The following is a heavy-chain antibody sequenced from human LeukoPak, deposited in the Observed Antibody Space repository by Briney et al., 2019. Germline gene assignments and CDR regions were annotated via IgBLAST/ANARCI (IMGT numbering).Heavy chain of an antibody. CDR2: IYYSGST. CDR3: ARAGDYGDYVGWFDP. CDR1: GGSISSSSYY. V-gene: IGHV4-39*07. J-gene: IGHJ5*02. D-gene: IGHD4-17*01. Sequence: SETLSLTCTVSGGSISSSSYYWGWIRQPPGKGLEWIGSIYYSGSTYYNPSLKSRVTISVDTSKNQFSLKLSSVTAADTAVYYCARAGDYGDYVGWFDPWGQGTLVTVSS.